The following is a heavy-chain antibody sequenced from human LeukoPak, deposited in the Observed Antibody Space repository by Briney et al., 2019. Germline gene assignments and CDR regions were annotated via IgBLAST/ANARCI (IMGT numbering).Heavy chain of an antibody. CDR2: IRSTGATT. Sequence: KSGGSLRLSCTASVFTFSDYYMTWIRQAPGKGLDWVSYIRSTGATTSFADSVKGRFTISRDNAKNALFLLMNALTVDDTAVYYSARVRCYQDYSGYSLPFYCYYMDVWGKGTTVTVS. D-gene: IGHD3-22*01. J-gene: IGHJ6*03. CDR1: VFTFSDYY. V-gene: IGHV3-11*04. CDR3: ARVRCYQDYSGYSLPFYCYYMDV.